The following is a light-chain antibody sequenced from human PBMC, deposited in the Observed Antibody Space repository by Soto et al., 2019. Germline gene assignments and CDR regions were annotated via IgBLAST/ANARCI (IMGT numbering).Light chain of an antibody. J-gene: IGKJ1*01. V-gene: IGKV3-20*01. CDR2: GAS. CDR3: QQYGASLPWT. CDR1: QSVTGRY. Sequence: EIVLTRSPGTLSLSPGERATLSCGASQSVTGRYLAWYQQKPGQAPRLLIYGASRRATGIPDRFSGSGSGTDFTLTISRLEPEDFAVYYCQQYGASLPWTFGQGTKVEIK.